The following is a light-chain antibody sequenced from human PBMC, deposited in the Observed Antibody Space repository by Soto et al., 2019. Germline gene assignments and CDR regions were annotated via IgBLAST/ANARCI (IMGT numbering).Light chain of an antibody. CDR3: QQYGSYSPWT. CDR2: AAS. V-gene: IGKV1-27*01. CDR1: QDISNY. Sequence: DIQMTQSPSSLSASVGDRVTITCRATQDISNYLAWYQQKPGKVPNLLIYAASTLQSGVPSRFSGSGSGTDFTLTISSLQPDDFASYYCQQYGSYSPWTFGQGTKVEIK. J-gene: IGKJ1*01.